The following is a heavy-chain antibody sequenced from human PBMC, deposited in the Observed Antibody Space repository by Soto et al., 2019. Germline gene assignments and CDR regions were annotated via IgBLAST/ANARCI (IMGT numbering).Heavy chain of an antibody. CDR1: GFTFSSYW. J-gene: IGHJ6*03. V-gene: IGHV3-7*01. CDR2: IKQDGSEK. D-gene: IGHD3-3*01. CDR3: ARDLYDFRYYYYMDV. Sequence: GGSLRLSCAASGFTFSSYWMSWVRQAPGKGLEWVANIKQDGSEKYYVDSVKGRFTISRDNAKNSLYLQMNSLRAEDTAVYYCARDLYDFRYYYYMDVWGKGTTVTVSS.